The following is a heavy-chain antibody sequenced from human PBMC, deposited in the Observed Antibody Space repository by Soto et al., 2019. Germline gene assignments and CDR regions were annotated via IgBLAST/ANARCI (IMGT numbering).Heavy chain of an antibody. D-gene: IGHD1-1*01. CDR3: ARSTGVSTTDAFDI. CDR2: ISYDGSNK. CDR1: GFTFSSYA. V-gene: IGHV3-30-3*01. J-gene: IGHJ3*02. Sequence: QVQLVESGGGVVQPGRSLRLSCAASGFTFSSYAMHWVRQAPGKGLEWVAVISYDGSNKYYADSVKGRFTISRDNSKNTLYLQMNSLRAEDTAVYYCARSTGVSTTDAFDILGQGTMVTVSS.